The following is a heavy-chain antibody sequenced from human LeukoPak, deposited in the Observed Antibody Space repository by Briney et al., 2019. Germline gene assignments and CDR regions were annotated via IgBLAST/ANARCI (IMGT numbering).Heavy chain of an antibody. CDR1: GFTFSSYA. J-gene: IGHJ6*03. V-gene: IGHV3-30-3*01. CDR3: TRQYQLLGIYYYYYMDV. D-gene: IGHD2-2*01. CDR2: ISYDGSNK. Sequence: GGSLRLSCAASGFTFSSYAMHWVRQAPGKGLEWVAVISYDGSNKYYADSVKGRFTISRDNSKNTLYLQMNSLRAEDTAVYYCTRQYQLLGIYYYYYMDVWGKGTTVTVSS.